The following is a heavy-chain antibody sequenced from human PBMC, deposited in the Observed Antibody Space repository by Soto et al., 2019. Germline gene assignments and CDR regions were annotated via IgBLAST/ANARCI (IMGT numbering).Heavy chain of an antibody. V-gene: IGHV4-59*08. CDR3: ARVDYDFWSGYYGFDP. J-gene: IGHJ5*02. CDR1: GGSISSYY. CDR2: IYYSGST. D-gene: IGHD3-3*01. Sequence: SETLSLTCTVSGGSISSYYWSWIRQPPGKGLEWIGYIYYSGSTNYNPSLKSRVTISVDTSKNQFSLKLSSVTAADTAVYYCARVDYDFWSGYYGFDPWGQGTLVTVSS.